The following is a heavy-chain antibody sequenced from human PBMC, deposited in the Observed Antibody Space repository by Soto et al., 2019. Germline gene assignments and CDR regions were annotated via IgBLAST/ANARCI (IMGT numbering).Heavy chain of an antibody. CDR2: INSDGSST. V-gene: IGHV3-74*01. J-gene: IGHJ4*02. CDR3: ARAYIEYSSSSERDY. D-gene: IGHD6-6*01. CDR1: GFTFSSYW. Sequence: GGSLRLSCAASGFTFSSYWMHWVRQAPGKGLVWVSRINSDGSSTSYADSVKGRFTISRDNAKNTLYLQMNSLRAEDTAVYYCARAYIEYSSSSERDYWGQGTLVTVSS.